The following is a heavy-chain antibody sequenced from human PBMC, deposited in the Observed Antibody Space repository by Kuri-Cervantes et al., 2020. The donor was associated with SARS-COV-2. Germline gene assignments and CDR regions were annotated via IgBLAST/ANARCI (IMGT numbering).Heavy chain of an antibody. CDR3: ARGYQYDDYDLGWLQYWYFDL. Sequence: SETLSLTCTVSGGPMSRYYWRWVRQSPGKGLEWIEYMYYSGSTKYNPSLKSRVTISIAPSKNQFSLKLSSVTAADTAVYYCARGYQYDDYDLGWLQYWYFDLWGRGTLVTVSS. D-gene: IGHD4-17*01. J-gene: IGHJ2*01. V-gene: IGHV4-59*01. CDR2: MYYSGST. CDR1: GGPMSRYY.